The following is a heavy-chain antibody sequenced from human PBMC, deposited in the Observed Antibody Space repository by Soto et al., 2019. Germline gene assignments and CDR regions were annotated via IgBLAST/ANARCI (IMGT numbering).Heavy chain of an antibody. CDR1: GCTFSSYS. V-gene: IGHV3-21*01. J-gene: IGHJ4*02. Sequence: GSLVLSCAASGCTFSSYSMNWVRQAPGKGLEWVSSISSSSSYIYYADSVKGRFTISRDNAKNSLYLQMNSLRAEDTAVYYCARAPAYSPLDYWGQGTLVTVSS. CDR2: ISSSSSYI. D-gene: IGHD2-15*01. CDR3: ARAPAYSPLDY.